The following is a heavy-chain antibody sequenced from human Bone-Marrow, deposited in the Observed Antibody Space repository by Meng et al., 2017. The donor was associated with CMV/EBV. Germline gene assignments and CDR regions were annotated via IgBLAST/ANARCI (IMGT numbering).Heavy chain of an antibody. Sequence: ASVKVSCKASGYTFTSYGISWVRQAPGQGLEWMGWISAYNGNTNCAQKLQGRVTMTTDTSTSTAYMELRSLRSDDTAVYYCARSNIVVVPAGTHAFDIWGQGTMVTVPS. CDR3: ARSNIVVVPAGTHAFDI. D-gene: IGHD2-2*01. CDR1: GYTFTSYG. CDR2: ISAYNGNT. V-gene: IGHV1-18*01. J-gene: IGHJ3*02.